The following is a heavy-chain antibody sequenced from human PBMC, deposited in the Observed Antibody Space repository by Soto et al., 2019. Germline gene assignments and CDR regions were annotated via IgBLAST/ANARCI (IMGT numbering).Heavy chain of an antibody. D-gene: IGHD3-10*01. Sequence: ASGKVSCKASGYTFSSYGISWVRRAPGQGLEWMGWVSAYNGNTNYAQKFQGRVTMTKDTSTSTAYMGLRTLRSDDTALYYCARDTTGRQTVFRESEYYHGMDVWGQGTTVTVSS. V-gene: IGHV1-18*04. J-gene: IGHJ6*01. CDR3: ARDTTGRQTVFRESEYYHGMDV. CDR2: VSAYNGNT. CDR1: GYTFSSYG.